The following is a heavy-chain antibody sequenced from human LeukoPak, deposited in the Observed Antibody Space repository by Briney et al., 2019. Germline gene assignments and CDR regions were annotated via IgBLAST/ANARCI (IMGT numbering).Heavy chain of an antibody. J-gene: IGHJ4*02. D-gene: IGHD6-19*01. CDR2: ISSSSSYI. V-gene: IGHV3-21*01. CDR1: GFTFSSYS. Sequence: GGSLRLSCAASGFTFSSYSMNWVRQAPGKGLEWVSSISSSSSYIYYADSVKGRFTISRDNAKNSLYLQMNSLRAGDTAVYYCARDGLVAGKFDYWGQGTLVTVSS. CDR3: ARDGLVAGKFDY.